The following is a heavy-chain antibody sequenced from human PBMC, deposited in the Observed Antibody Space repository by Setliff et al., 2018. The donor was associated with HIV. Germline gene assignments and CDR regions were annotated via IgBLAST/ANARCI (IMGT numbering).Heavy chain of an antibody. D-gene: IGHD2-15*01. CDR3: AREGDCSGGSCYYYYGMDV. CDR2: IIPIFGTA. Sequence: GASVKVSCQASGGTFSSYALSWVRQAPGQGLEWMGGIIPIFGTANYAQKFQGRVTITTDGSTSTAYMELSSLRSEDTAVYYCAREGDCSGGSCYYYYGMDVWGQGTTVTVSS. CDR1: GGTFSSYA. V-gene: IGHV1-69*05. J-gene: IGHJ6*02.